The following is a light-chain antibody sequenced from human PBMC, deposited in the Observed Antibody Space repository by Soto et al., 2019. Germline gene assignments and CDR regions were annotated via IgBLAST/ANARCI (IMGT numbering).Light chain of an antibody. J-gene: IGKJ3*01. Sequence: SQSTLSASVGDRVTITCRASQSISSWLAWYQQKPGKAPKLLIYDASSLESGVPSRFSGSGSGTEFTLTICSLQPDDGIRYTCPVSASQLNRSFG. CDR3: PVSASQLNRS. V-gene: IGKV1-5*01. CDR2: DAS. CDR1: QSISSW.